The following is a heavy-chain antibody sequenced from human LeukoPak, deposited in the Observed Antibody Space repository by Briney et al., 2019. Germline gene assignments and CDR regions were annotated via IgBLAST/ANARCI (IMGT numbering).Heavy chain of an antibody. D-gene: IGHD3-22*01. Sequence: SETLSLTCTVSGGSISSYYWGWIRQPPGKGLEWIGSIYYSGSTYYNPSLKSRVTISVGTSKNQFSLKLSSVTAADTAVYYCARHYYYDSSGQGFYWGQGTLVTVSS. CDR1: GGSISSYY. J-gene: IGHJ4*02. V-gene: IGHV4-39*01. CDR2: IYYSGST. CDR3: ARHYYYDSSGQGFY.